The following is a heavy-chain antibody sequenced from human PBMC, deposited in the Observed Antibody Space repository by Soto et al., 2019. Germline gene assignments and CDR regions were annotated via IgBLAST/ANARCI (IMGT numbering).Heavy chain of an antibody. J-gene: IGHJ6*02. CDR1: GGSISSYY. CDR2: IYYSGST. V-gene: IGHV4-59*01. Sequence: SETLSLTCTVSGGSISSYYWSWIRQPPGKGLEWIGYIYYSGSTNYNPSLKSRVTISVDTSKNQFSLKLSSVTAADTAVYYCARVVYGMDVWGQGTTVTV. CDR3: ARVVYGMDV.